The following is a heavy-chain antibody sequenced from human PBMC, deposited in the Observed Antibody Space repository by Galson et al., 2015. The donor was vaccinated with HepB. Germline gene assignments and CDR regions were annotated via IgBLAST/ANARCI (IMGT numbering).Heavy chain of an antibody. CDR3: AHHVALVAAGPQDAFDI. CDR1: GFSLNTRGVG. D-gene: IGHD6-13*01. CDR2: IYWDDDK. Sequence: PALVKPTQTLTLTCTFSGFSLNTRGVGVGWIRQPPGKALEWLAVIYWDDDKRYSPSLKGRLTITKDTSKNQVVLTMTHMDPVDTATYYCAHHVALVAAGPQDAFDIWGQGTMVTVSS. V-gene: IGHV2-5*02. J-gene: IGHJ3*02.